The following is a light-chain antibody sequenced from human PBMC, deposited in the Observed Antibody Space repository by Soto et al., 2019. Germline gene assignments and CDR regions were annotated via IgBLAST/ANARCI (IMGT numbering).Light chain of an antibody. CDR2: DAS. CDR1: QSVATF. J-gene: IGKJ2*02. CDR3: QHRTDWPPICT. Sequence: EIVLTQSPPTLALSPGERATHSCRASQSVATFLAWYQQRPGQAPRLLIYDASHRATGIPARFSGSGSGTDFTLTISSLEPEDFAVYFCQHRTDWPPICTFGQGTKVDIK. V-gene: IGKV3-11*01.